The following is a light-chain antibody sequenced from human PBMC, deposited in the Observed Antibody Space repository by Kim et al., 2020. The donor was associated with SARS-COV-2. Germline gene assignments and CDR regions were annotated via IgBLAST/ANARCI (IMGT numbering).Light chain of an antibody. V-gene: IGLV3-1*01. Sequence: LSPGHTPTITCSADRLGDKYACWQQQKPGQPPVLFIYHDRPPPSGTPVRFSGSNSATTATLTIGGTQAMDEADYYCQAWDSSFVVFGGGTQLTVL. J-gene: IGLJ2*01. CDR3: QAWDSSFVV. CDR2: HDR. CDR1: RLGDKY.